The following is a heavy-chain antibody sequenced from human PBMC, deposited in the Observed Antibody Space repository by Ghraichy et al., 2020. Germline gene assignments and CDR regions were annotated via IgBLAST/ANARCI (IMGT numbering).Heavy chain of an antibody. Sequence: GGSLRLSCAASGFTFSTYAMSWVRQAPGKGLEWVSTISGSGDRTYYADSVKGRFTISRDNSKNTLYVQMNSLRAEDTAVYYCAKSGGDFWRAYYTRRDFDYWGQGTLVTVSS. CDR3: AKSGGDFWRAYYTRRDFDY. J-gene: IGHJ4*02. CDR2: ISGSGDRT. CDR1: GFTFSTYA. V-gene: IGHV3-23*01. D-gene: IGHD3-3*01.